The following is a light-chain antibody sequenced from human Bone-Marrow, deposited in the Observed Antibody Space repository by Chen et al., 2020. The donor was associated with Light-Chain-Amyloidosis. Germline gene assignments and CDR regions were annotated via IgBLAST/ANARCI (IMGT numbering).Light chain of an antibody. J-gene: IGKJ4*01. Sequence: DIQMTQSPSTLSASVGDRVTITCRASQNIADWLAWYQQIPGKAPKVLIYRAASLESGVPSRFSGSGFETDFTLTLDSLQRDDFATYHCQQYYRSPLTFGGGTKVEVK. V-gene: IGKV1-5*03. CDR3: QQYYRSPLT. CDR1: QNIADW. CDR2: RAA.